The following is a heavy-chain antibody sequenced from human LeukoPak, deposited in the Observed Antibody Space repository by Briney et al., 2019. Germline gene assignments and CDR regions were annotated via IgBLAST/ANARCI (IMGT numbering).Heavy chain of an antibody. D-gene: IGHD4-17*01. Sequence: ASVKVSCKASGYSFTDSYIHWVRQAPGQGLEWMGWINPNSGGTNYAQKFQGRVTMTRDTSIGTAYMELSRLRSDDTALYYCARGTTLTTLPYYYYYMDVWGEGTTVTVSS. V-gene: IGHV1-2*02. CDR2: INPNSGGT. CDR3: ARGTTLTTLPYYYYYMDV. CDR1: GYSFTDSY. J-gene: IGHJ6*03.